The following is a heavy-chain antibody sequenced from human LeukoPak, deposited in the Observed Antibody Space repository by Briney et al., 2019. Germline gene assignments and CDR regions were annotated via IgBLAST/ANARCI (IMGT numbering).Heavy chain of an antibody. J-gene: IGHJ5*02. CDR3: AKDGDYGDYEFHWFDP. CDR2: ISSSGSTI. Sequence: GGSLRLSCAASGFTFSSYEMNWVRQAPGKGLEWVSYISSSGSTIYYADSVKGRFTISRDNSKDTLYLQMNSLRAEDTAVYYCAKDGDYGDYEFHWFDPWGQGTLVTVSS. D-gene: IGHD4-17*01. V-gene: IGHV3-48*03. CDR1: GFTFSSYE.